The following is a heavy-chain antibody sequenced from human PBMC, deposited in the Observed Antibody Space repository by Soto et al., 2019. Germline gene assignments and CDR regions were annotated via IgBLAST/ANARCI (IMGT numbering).Heavy chain of an antibody. D-gene: IGHD3-3*01. J-gene: IGHJ4*02. V-gene: IGHV3-23*01. CDR2: ISGSGGST. Sequence: GGSLRLSCAASGFTFSSYAMSWVRQAPGKGLEWVSAISGSGGSTYYADSVKGRFTISRDNSKNTLYLQMNSLRAEDTAVYYCAKDLGITTYYDFWSGYYPPIAWGQGTLVTVSS. CDR1: GFTFSSYA. CDR3: AKDLGITTYYDFWSGYYPPIA.